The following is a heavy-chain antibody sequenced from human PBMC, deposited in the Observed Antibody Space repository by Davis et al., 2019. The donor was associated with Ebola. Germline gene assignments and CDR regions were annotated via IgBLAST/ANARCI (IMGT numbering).Heavy chain of an antibody. CDR3: TSTVTTFDY. Sequence: GESLKIPCAASGFTFSGSAMHWVRQAPGQGLEWLGRIRSKANSYATAYAASVKGRFTISRDDSKNTAYLQMNSLKTEDTAVYYCTSTVTTFDYWGQGTLVTVSS. CDR1: GFTFSGSA. CDR2: IRSKANSYAT. J-gene: IGHJ4*02. V-gene: IGHV3-73*01. D-gene: IGHD4-11*01.